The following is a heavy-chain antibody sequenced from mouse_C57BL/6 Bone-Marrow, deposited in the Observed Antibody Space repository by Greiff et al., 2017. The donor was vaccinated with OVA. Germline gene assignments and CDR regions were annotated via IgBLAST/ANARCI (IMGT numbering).Heavy chain of an antibody. D-gene: IGHD2-4*01. CDR2: IDPENGDT. CDR3: TTGDYDV. Sequence: EVQLQRSGAELVRPGASVKLSCTASGFNIKDDYMHWVKQRPEQGLEWIGWIDPENGDTEYASKFQGKATITADTSSNTAYLQLSSLTSEDTAVYYCTTGDYDVRGQGTTLTVSS. CDR1: GFNIKDDY. V-gene: IGHV14-4*01. J-gene: IGHJ2*01.